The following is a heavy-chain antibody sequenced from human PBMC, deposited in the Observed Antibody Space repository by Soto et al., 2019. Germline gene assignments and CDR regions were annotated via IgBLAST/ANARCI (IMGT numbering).Heavy chain of an antibody. CDR2: INPSGGST. V-gene: IGHV1-46*01. D-gene: IGHD5-18*01. CDR1: GYTFTSYY. J-gene: IGHJ3*02. CDR3: ARVKGHVDTAMVTGDAFDI. Sequence: GASVKVSCKASGYTFTSYYMHWVRQAPGQGLEWMGIINPSGGSTSYAQKFQGRVTITRDTSASTAYMELSSLRSEDTAVYYCARVKGHVDTAMVTGDAFDIWGQGTMVTVSS.